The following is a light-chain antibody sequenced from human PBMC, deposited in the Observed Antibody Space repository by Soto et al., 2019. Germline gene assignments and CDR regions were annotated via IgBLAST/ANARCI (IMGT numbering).Light chain of an antibody. CDR2: SNN. J-gene: IGLJ3*02. V-gene: IGLV1-44*01. CDR3: AAWDDSLNGRV. CDR1: SSNIGYNY. Sequence: QSVLTQPPSASGTPGQRVTISCSGSSSNIGYNYVYWYQQLPGRAPKLLIYSNNQRPSGVPDRFSGSKSGTSASLAISGLQSEDEADYYCAAWDDSLNGRVFGGGTKLTVL.